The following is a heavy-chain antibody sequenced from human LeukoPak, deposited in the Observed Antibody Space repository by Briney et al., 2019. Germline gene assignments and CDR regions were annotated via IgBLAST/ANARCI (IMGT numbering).Heavy chain of an antibody. Sequence: TSETLSLTCTVSGHSITTDYWNWIRQPPGKGLEWVGYIHSGSTNYNPSLKSRVTTSVDTSKNQFSLKLSSVTAADTAVYYCARDTGTVVDYWGQGTLVTVSS. J-gene: IGHJ4*02. V-gene: IGHV4-59*01. CDR3: ARDTGTVVDY. CDR1: GHSITTDY. D-gene: IGHD4-23*01. CDR2: IHSGST.